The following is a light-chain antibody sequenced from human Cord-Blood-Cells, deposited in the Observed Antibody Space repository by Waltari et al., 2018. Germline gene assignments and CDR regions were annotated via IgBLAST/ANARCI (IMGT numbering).Light chain of an antibody. J-gene: IGLJ3*02. CDR3: CSYAGSPWV. CDR1: SSAVGSYNL. Sequence: QSALTQPASVSGSPGQSITISCTGTSSAVGSYNLFSWYQQHPGKAPKLMIYEGSKRPSGVSNRFSGSKSGNTASLTIAGLQAEDEADYYCCSYAGSPWVFGGGTKLTVL. V-gene: IGLV2-23*01. CDR2: EGS.